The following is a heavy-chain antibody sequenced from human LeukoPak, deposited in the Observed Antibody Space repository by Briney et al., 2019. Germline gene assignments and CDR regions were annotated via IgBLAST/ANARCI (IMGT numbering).Heavy chain of an antibody. D-gene: IGHD3-22*01. V-gene: IGHV4-4*07. J-gene: IGHJ4*02. CDR3: AREGRYYDTSGYRV. Sequence: SETLSLTCAVYGGSFSGYYWSWIRQPAGKGLEWIGHIHISGSTKYNPSLKSRGSISVKTSKNEFSLRLSSVTAADTAVYYCAREGRYYDTSGYRVWGQGTLVTVSS. CDR1: GGSFSGYY. CDR2: IHISGST.